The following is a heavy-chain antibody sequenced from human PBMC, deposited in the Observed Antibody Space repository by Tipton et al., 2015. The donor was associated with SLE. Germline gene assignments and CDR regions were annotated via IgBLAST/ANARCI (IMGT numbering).Heavy chain of an antibody. CDR2: IYHSGST. CDR1: GGSISRYY. V-gene: IGHV4-59*12. J-gene: IGHJ4*02. CDR3: ARDTDYGGNYFDY. Sequence: LRLSCKVSGGSISRYYWSRIRQPPGKGLEWIGYIYHSGSTYYNPSLKSRVTMSVDRSKNQFSLKLSSVTAADTAVYYCARDTDYGGNYFDYWGQGTLVTVSS. D-gene: IGHD4-23*01.